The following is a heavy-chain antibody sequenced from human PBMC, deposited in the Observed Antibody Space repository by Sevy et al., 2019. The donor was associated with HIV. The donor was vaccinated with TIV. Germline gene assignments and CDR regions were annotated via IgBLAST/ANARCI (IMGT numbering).Heavy chain of an antibody. CDR2: IWYDGSNK. D-gene: IGHD3-22*01. Sequence: GGSLRLSCAASGFTFSSYGMHWVRQAPGKGLEWVAVIWYDGSNKYYADSVKGRFTISRDNSKNTLDLKMNSLRAEDTAVYYCARDGGYYDSSGYYFEAFDIWGQGTMVTVSS. CDR1: GFTFSSYG. J-gene: IGHJ3*02. V-gene: IGHV3-33*01. CDR3: ARDGGYYDSSGYYFEAFDI.